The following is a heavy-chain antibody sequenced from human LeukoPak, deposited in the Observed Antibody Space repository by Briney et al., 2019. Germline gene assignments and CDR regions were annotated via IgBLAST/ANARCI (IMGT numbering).Heavy chain of an antibody. D-gene: IGHD4/OR15-4a*01. CDR3: ARTEPYGGYVGY. Sequence: SETLSLTCTVSGGSMRSYYWSWIRQPPGKGLEWIGYIYYSGSTNYNPSLKSRVTMSVDTSKNQFSLKLSSVTAADTAVYYCARTEPYGGYVGYWGQGTLVTVSS. CDR1: GGSMRSYY. J-gene: IGHJ4*02. CDR2: IYYSGST. V-gene: IGHV4-59*08.